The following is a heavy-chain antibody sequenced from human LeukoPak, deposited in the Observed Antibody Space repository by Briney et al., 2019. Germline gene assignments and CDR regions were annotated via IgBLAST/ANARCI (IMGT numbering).Heavy chain of an antibody. V-gene: IGHV3-30*18. D-gene: IGHD4-17*01. CDR2: ISDNGRSK. CDR3: AKRPADYGDYVSYFDY. J-gene: IGHJ4*02. Sequence: AGSLRLSCAASGFSFISYGLHWVRQAPAKGLAWVGFISDNGRSKDYADSVKGRFTISRYNSTDTLYLQMNSLRAEDTAVYFCAKRPADYGDYVSYFDYWGRGTLVTVSS. CDR1: GFSFISYG.